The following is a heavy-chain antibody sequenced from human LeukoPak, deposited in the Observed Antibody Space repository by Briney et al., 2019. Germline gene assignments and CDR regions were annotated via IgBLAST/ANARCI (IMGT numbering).Heavy chain of an antibody. V-gene: IGHV3-30*18. D-gene: IGHD1-14*01. CDR1: GFMFTNCA. J-gene: IGHJ6*02. CDR3: AKVRGPLYYYAVDA. Sequence: GGSLRLSCAASGFMFTNCACHWVRQAPGKGPEWVATVSYDGKYEFYSDSVKGRFSISRNDSDNTVHLQMNSLRPEDSAVFYCAKVRGPLYYYAVDAWGQGTKVTVSS. CDR2: VSYDGKYE.